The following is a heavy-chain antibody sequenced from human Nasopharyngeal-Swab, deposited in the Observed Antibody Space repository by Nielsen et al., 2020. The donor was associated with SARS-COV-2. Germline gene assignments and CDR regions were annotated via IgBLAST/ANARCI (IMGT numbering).Heavy chain of an antibody. CDR3: ARESIVVVPLFDP. V-gene: IGHV3-21*01. CDR1: GFTFSSYS. Sequence: GGSLRLSCAASGFTFSSYSMNWVRQAPGKGLEWVSSISSSSSYIYYADSVKGRFTISRDNAKNSLYLQMNSLRAEDTAVYYCARESIVVVPLFDPWGQGTLVTVSS. CDR2: ISSSSSYI. D-gene: IGHD3-22*01. J-gene: IGHJ5*02.